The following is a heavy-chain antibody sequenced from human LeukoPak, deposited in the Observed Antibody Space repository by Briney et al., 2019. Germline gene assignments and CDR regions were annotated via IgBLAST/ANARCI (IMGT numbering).Heavy chain of an antibody. CDR3: ARGLSNWFDP. V-gene: IGHV4-34*01. J-gene: IGHJ5*02. Sequence: SETLSLTCAVYGGSFSGYYWSWIRQPPGKGLEWIGEINDSGSTNYNPSLKSRVTISVDKSKNQFSLKLSSVTAADTAVYYCARGLSNWFDPWGQGTLVTVSS. CDR1: GGSFSGYY. CDR2: INDSGST.